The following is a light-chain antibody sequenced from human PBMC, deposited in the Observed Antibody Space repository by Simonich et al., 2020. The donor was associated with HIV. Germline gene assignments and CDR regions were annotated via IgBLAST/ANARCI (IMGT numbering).Light chain of an antibody. J-gene: IGKJ4*01. CDR3: MQGINLPLT. V-gene: IGKV2-29*02. CDR2: EVS. CDR1: QSLLHSDGKTY. Sequence: DIVMTQTPLSLSVTPGQPASISLQCSQSLLHSDGKTYLHWYWQTPGQSPQLLIDEVSSRFSGVPDRFSSSWSGTDFTLKISRMEAEDVGVYYCMQGINLPLTFGGGTKVEIK.